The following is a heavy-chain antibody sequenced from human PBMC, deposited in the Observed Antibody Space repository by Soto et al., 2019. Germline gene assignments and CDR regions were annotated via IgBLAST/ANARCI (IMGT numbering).Heavy chain of an antibody. CDR1: GCTFTSYY. J-gene: IGHJ5*02. Sequence: ASVKVSCKASGCTFTSYYMHWVRQAPGQGLEWMGIINPSGGSTSYAQKFQGRVTMTRDTSTSTVYMELSSLRSEDTAVYYCARDRARRITMVRGVIRHNWFDPWGQGTLVTAPQ. CDR2: INPSGGST. CDR3: ARDRARRITMVRGVIRHNWFDP. D-gene: IGHD3-10*01. V-gene: IGHV1-46*01.